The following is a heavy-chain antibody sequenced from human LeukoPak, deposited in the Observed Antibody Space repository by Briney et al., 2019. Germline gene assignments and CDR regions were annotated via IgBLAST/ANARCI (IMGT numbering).Heavy chain of an antibody. Sequence: ASVKVSCKASGYTFTSYDINWVRQATGQGLEWMGWMNPNSGNTGYAQKLQGRVTMTRNTSISTAYMELSSLRSEDTAVYYCARKRRLVPYWFDPWGQGTLVTVSS. D-gene: IGHD6-19*01. V-gene: IGHV1-8*01. CDR2: MNPNSGNT. CDR3: ARKRRLVPYWFDP. J-gene: IGHJ5*02. CDR1: GYTFTSYD.